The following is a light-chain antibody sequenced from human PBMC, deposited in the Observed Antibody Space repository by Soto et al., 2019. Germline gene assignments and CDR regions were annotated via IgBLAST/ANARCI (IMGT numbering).Light chain of an antibody. CDR1: RSLTRW. CDR3: QQYSTFWT. V-gene: IGKV1-5*03. J-gene: IGKJ1*01. CDR2: ETS. Sequence: DIQIFPSSPTLGAPVGDRVSMSCRASRSLTRWLAWYQQKPGKAPKLLIYETSILQSGVPSRFSGSGSGTDFTLTISSLQPDDIATYYCQQYSTFWTFGQGTKGDIK.